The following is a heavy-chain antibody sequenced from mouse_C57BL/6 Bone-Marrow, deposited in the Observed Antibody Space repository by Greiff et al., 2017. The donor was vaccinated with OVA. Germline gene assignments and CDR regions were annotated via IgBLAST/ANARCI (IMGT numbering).Heavy chain of an antibody. CDR3: ARHGDYGSFFDY. J-gene: IGHJ2*01. CDR1: GFTFSSYG. Sequence: EVKLVESGGDLVKPGGSLKLSCAASGFTFSSYGMSWVRQTPDKRLEWVATISSGGSYPSYPDSVKGRFTISRDNAKNTLYLQMSSLKSEDTAMDYCARHGDYGSFFDYWGQGTTLTVSS. V-gene: IGHV5-6*01. CDR2: ISSGGSYP. D-gene: IGHD1-1*01.